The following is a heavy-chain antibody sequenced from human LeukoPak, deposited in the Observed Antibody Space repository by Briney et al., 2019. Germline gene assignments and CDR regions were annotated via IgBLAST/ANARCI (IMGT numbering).Heavy chain of an antibody. V-gene: IGHV3-48*03. CDR2: ISSSGSTI. CDR3: ARNYIWSDY. CDR1: GFTFSSYE. Sequence: PGGSLRLSCAASGFTFSSYEMSWVRQAPGKGLEWVSYISSSGSTIFYADSVRGRFTISRDNAKNSLHLQMNSLRAEDTAVYYCARNYIWSDYWGQGTLVTVSS. D-gene: IGHD3-10*01. J-gene: IGHJ4*02.